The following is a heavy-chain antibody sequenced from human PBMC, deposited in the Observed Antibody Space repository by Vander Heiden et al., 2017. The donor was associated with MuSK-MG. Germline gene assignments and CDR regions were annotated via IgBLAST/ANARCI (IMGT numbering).Heavy chain of an antibody. J-gene: IGHJ5*02. V-gene: IGHV4-4*07. CDR1: GGSISSYY. CDR3: AGDFFGGCCWGGGLFEP. CDR2: IYTKGGT. D-gene: IGHD3-16*01. Sequence: QVQLQESGPGLVKPSETLSLTCTVSGGSISSYYWSWIRQPAGKGLEWIGGIYTKGGTHLNPPPKSRVTMSVEPSKNQFPLKLGSVTGADTAVYFCAGDFFGGCCWGGGLFEPLGQGTLVTVSS.